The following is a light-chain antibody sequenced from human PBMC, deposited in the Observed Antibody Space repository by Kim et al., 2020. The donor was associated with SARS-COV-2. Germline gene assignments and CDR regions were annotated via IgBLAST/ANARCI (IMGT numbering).Light chain of an antibody. V-gene: IGKV3-20*01. CDR2: GAS. Sequence: SPGERATLSCRASQSVSSSYLAWYQQKPGQAPRLLIYGASSRATGIPDRFSGSGSGTDFTLTISRLEPVDFAVYYCQQYGSSPPYTFGQGTKLEIK. CDR1: QSVSSSY. CDR3: QQYGSSPPYT. J-gene: IGKJ2*01.